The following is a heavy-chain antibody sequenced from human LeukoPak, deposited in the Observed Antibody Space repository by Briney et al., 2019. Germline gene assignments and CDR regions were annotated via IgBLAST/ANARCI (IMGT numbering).Heavy chain of an antibody. D-gene: IGHD6-6*01. CDR3: ARRLVAARLGWFDP. Sequence: GSLRLSCAVYGGSFSGYYWSWIRRPPGKGLEWIGEINHSGSTNYNPSLKSRVTISVDTSKNQFSLKLSSVTAADTAVYYCARRLVAARLGWFDPWGQGTLVTVSS. CDR2: INHSGST. J-gene: IGHJ5*02. V-gene: IGHV4-34*01. CDR1: GGSFSGYY.